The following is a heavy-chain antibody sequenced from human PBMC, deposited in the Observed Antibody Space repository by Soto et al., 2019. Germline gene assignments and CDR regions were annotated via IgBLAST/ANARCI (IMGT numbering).Heavy chain of an antibody. CDR1: GFTVSSNY. V-gene: IGHV3-53*04. Sequence: EVRLVESGGGLVQPGGSLRLSCAASGFTVSSNYMSWVRQAPGKGLEWVSVIYSGGSTYYADSVKGRLTISRHNSKNTLYVQMNSLRAEDTAVYYCARTAMAAGSRSYYYYGMDVWGQGTTVTVSS. CDR3: ARTAMAAGSRSYYYYGMDV. CDR2: IYSGGST. J-gene: IGHJ6*02. D-gene: IGHD3-10*01.